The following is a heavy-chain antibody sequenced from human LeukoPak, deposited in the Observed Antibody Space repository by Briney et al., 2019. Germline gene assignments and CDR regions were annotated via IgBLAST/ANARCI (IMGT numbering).Heavy chain of an antibody. V-gene: IGHV3-21*01. J-gene: IGHJ4*02. D-gene: IGHD4-17*01. CDR3: ARGWGYGDYVEIFDY. CDR2: ISSSSSYI. CDR1: GFTFSSYS. Sequence: GGSLRLSCAASGFTFSSYSMNWVRQAPGKGLEWVSSISSSSSYIYYADSVKGRFTISRDNAKNSLYLQMNSLRAEDTAVYYCARGWGYGDYVEIFDYWGQGTLVTVSS.